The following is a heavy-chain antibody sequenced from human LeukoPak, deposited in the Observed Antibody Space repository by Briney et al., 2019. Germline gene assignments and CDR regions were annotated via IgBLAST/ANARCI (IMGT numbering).Heavy chain of an antibody. J-gene: IGHJ4*02. CDR1: GGSISSYY. CDR2: IYYSGST. CDR3: ARADYDILTGSIAPFDY. Sequence: PSETLSLTCTVSGGSISSYYWSWIRQPPGKGLEWIGYIYYSGSTNYNPSLKSRVTISVDTSKNQSSLKLSSVTAADTAVYYCARADYDILTGSIAPFDYWGQGTLVTVSS. D-gene: IGHD3-9*01. V-gene: IGHV4-59*01.